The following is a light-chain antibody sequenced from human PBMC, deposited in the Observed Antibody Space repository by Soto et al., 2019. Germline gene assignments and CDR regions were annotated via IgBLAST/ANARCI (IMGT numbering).Light chain of an antibody. V-gene: IGLV3-21*02. CDR3: QLWDSSSDRYV. CDR2: DDS. J-gene: IGLJ1*01. CDR1: NVGSKS. Sequence: SYELTQPPSVSVAPGQTARITCGGNNVGSKSVHWYEQKPGQAPVLVVYDDSDRPSGMPERFSGSSSGNTATLTISRVEAGDEADYYCQLWDSSSDRYVFGTGAKSPS.